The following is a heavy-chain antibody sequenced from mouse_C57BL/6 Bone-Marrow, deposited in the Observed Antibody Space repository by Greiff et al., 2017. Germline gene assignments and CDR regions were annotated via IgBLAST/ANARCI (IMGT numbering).Heavy chain of an antibody. J-gene: IGHJ2*01. D-gene: IGHD1-1*01. CDR2: IYPRSGNT. CDR3: ARWDYGGYYDY. V-gene: IGHV1-81*01. CDR1: GYTFTSYG. Sequence: VQLVESGAELARPGASVKLSCKASGYTFTSYGISWVKQRTGPGLEWIGEIYPRSGNTYSNEKFKGKATLTADISSSTAYMELRSLTSEDSAVYIWARWDYGGYYDYWGQCTTLTVAS.